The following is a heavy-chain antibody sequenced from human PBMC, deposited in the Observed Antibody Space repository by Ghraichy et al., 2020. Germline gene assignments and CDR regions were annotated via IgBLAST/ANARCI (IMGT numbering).Heavy chain of an antibody. CDR2: IMPILGTA. CDR1: GGPFSTYS. V-gene: IGHV1-69*13. D-gene: IGHD5-18*01. CDR3: ARGAYRDWFDP. Sequence: SVKVSCKASGGPFSTYSITWVRQPPGQGLEWMGGIMPILGTANYARKFRGRVTITADESTSTAYMELSSLRSEDTAMYYCARGAYRDWFDPWGQGTLVTVSS. J-gene: IGHJ5*02.